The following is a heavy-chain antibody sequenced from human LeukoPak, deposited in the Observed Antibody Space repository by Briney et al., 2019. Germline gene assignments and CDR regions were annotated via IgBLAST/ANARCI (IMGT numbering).Heavy chain of an antibody. CDR2: INPSGGST. D-gene: IGHD6-6*01. J-gene: IGHJ4*02. Sequence: ASVKVSCKASGYTFTSYYMHWVRQAPGQGLEWMGIINPSGGSTSYAQKFQGRVTMTRDTSTSTVYMELGSLRSEDTAVYYCAREVGDSSSSGSMIDYWGQGTLVTVSS. CDR1: GYTFTSYY. V-gene: IGHV1-46*01. CDR3: AREVGDSSSSGSMIDY.